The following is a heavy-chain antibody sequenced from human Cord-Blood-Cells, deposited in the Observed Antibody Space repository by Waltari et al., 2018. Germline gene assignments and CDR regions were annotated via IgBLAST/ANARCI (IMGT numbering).Heavy chain of an antibody. CDR1: GFTFSSYA. J-gene: IGHJ4*02. V-gene: IGHV3-30-3*01. CDR3: ASTYSSSWYGGDY. D-gene: IGHD6-13*01. Sequence: QVQLVESGGGVVQPGRSLRLSCAASGFTFSSYAMHWVRQAPGKGLEGVAVISYDGSNKYYADSVKGRFTISRDNSKNTLYLQMNSLRAEDTAVYYCASTYSSSWYGGDYWGQGTLVTVSS. CDR2: ISYDGSNK.